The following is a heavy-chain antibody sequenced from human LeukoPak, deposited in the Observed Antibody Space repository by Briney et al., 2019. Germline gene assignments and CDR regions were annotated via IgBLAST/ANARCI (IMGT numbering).Heavy chain of an antibody. J-gene: IGHJ4*02. CDR3: AKGRSLVEPRPYYFDY. CDR1: GFTFSTYT. CDR2: ISSSSSHI. V-gene: IGHV3-21*01. Sequence: GGSLRLSCAASGFTFSTYTMTWVRQAPGKGLDWVSPISSSSSHIYYADSVKGRFTISRDNAKSSLYLQMNSLRAEDTAVYYCAKGRSLVEPRPYYFDYWGQGTLVTVSS. D-gene: IGHD2-2*01.